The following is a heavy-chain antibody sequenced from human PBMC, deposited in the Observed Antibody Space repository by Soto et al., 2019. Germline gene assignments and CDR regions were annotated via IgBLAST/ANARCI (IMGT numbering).Heavy chain of an antibody. D-gene: IGHD1-1*01. Sequence: QVHLVESGGGGVQTGGSLRLSCTASGFTFSLYGMHGVRQAPCKGLEWVAVIWFDGSDREYADSAKGRCTISRDNSNNTLYVQMNSLRAEDTAVYYCARGQGDDDGEYLDYLVRCTPVTVSS. CDR1: GFTFSLYG. J-gene: IGHJ1*01. V-gene: IGHV3-33*03. CDR2: IWFDGSDR. CDR3: ARGQGDDDGEYLDY.